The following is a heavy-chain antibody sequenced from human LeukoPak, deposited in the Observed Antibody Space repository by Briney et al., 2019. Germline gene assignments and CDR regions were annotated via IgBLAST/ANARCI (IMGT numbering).Heavy chain of an antibody. CDR3: ASPGATSKFDY. CDR2: ISTSGSTI. V-gene: IGHV3-11*04. CDR1: GFTFSDYY. D-gene: IGHD1-26*01. Sequence: GGSLRLSCAASGFTFSDYYMGWIRQAPGKGLGWVSYISTSGSTIYYADSVKGRFTISRDNAKNTLYLQMNSLRAEDTAVYFCASPGATSKFDYWGQGTQVTVSS. J-gene: IGHJ4*02.